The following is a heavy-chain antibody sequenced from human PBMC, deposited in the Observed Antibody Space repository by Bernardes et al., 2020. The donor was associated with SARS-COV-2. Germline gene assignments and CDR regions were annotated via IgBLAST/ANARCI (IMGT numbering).Heavy chain of an antibody. CDR1: GGTFSSYA. J-gene: IGHJ4*02. CDR2: IIPILGIA. D-gene: IGHD4-17*01. Sequence: SVKVSCKASGGTFSSYAISWVRQAPGQGLEWMGRIIPILGIANYAQKFQGRVTITADKSTSTAYMELSSLRSEDTAVDYCARARGIYGDYFDYWGQGTLVTVTS. V-gene: IGHV1-69*04. CDR3: ARARGIYGDYFDY.